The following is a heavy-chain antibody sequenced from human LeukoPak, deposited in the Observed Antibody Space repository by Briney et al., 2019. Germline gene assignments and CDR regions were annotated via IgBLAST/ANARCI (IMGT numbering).Heavy chain of an antibody. CDR1: GGTFSSYA. D-gene: IGHD6-19*01. J-gene: IGHJ5*02. Sequence: GASVKVSCKASGGTFSSYAISWVRQAPGQGLEWMGGIIPIFGTANYAQKFQGRVTITADKSTSTAYMELSSLRSEDTAVYYCAREQYSSGWTIGRVQGPYNWFDPWGQGTLVTVSS. V-gene: IGHV1-69*06. CDR3: AREQYSSGWTIGRVQGPYNWFDP. CDR2: IIPIFGTA.